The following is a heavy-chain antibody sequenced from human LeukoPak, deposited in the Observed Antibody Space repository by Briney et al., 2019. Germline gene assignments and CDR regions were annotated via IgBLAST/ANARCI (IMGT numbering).Heavy chain of an antibody. CDR1: GDTFTSYG. D-gene: IGHD5-18*01. Sequence: ASVKVSCKASGDTFTSYGISWVRQAPGQGLEWMGWISAYNGNTNYAQKLQGRVTMTTDTSTSTAYMELRSLRSDDTAVYYCARDLNTAMVIGYNWFDPWGQGTLVTVSS. J-gene: IGHJ5*02. V-gene: IGHV1-18*01. CDR2: ISAYNGNT. CDR3: ARDLNTAMVIGYNWFDP.